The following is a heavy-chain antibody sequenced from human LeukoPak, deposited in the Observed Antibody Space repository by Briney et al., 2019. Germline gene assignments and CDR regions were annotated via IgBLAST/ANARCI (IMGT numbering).Heavy chain of an antibody. V-gene: IGHV3-11*04. CDR2: ISRSGSTK. CDR3: ARHRTASDY. J-gene: IGHJ4*02. D-gene: IGHD3-16*02. Sequence: PGGSLRLSCAASGFTFSDYNMRWIRQAPGKGLEWVSSISRSGSTKYYADSVKGRFTFSRDNAKNSLYLQMNSLRAEDTAVYYCARHRTASDYWGQGTLVTVSS. CDR1: GFTFSDYN.